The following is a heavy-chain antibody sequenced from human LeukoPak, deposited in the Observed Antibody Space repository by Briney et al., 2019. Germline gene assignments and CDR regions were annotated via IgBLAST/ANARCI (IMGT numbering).Heavy chain of an antibody. CDR1: GFAFSGYA. CDR3: TRDITDSSGITWFEP. Sequence: GGSLTLSCAASGFAFSGYAMHWVRQAPGKGLEWVAVIWYDGSNKYYADSVKGRFTISRDNSKNTMFLQMNSLRAEDTAVYYCTRDITDSSGITWFEPWGPGTLVTVSS. D-gene: IGHD3-22*01. J-gene: IGHJ5*02. V-gene: IGHV3-33*01. CDR2: IWYDGSNK.